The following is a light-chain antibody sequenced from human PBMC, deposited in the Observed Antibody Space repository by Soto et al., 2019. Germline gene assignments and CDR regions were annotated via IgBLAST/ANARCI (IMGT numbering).Light chain of an antibody. CDR3: QQYDSSPRP. CDR2: GVS. V-gene: IGKV3-20*01. CDR1: QSVNNY. Sequence: ESMVTRSPWTLSLSPWEIATRSCRASQSVNNYLAWYQQKPGQAPRPLIYGVSSRATGIPDRFSGSGSGTDFTLTISRLEPEDFAVYYCQQYDSSPRPFGQGTKVDI. J-gene: IGKJ1*01.